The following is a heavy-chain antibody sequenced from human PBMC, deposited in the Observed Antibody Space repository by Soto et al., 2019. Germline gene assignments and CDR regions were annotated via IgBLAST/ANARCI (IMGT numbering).Heavy chain of an antibody. CDR1: GFPFSPAW. J-gene: IGHJ3*02. V-gene: IGHV3-23*01. Sequence: PGGSLRLSCEASGFPFSPAWMSWVRQAPGKGLEWVSGISGSGGSAYYADSVKGRFTISRDNSKNTLYVQMNSLRAEDTAIYYCAKEDDAWTNGHFDIWGQGTMVTVSS. CDR3: AKEDDAWTNGHFDI. CDR2: ISGSGGSA. D-gene: IGHD2-8*01.